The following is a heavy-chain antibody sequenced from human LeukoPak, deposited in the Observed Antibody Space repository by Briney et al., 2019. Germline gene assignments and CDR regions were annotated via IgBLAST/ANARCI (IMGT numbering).Heavy chain of an antibody. Sequence: PGGSLRLSCAASGFTFSSYAMSWVRQAPGKGLEWVSAISGSGGSTYYADSVKGRFTISRDNSKNTLYLQMNSLRAEDTAVYYCARGYSSSSGTLLDYGGQEPLVTVSS. CDR1: GFTFSSYA. J-gene: IGHJ4*02. CDR3: ARGYSSSSGTLLDY. D-gene: IGHD6-6*01. V-gene: IGHV3-23*01. CDR2: ISGSGGST.